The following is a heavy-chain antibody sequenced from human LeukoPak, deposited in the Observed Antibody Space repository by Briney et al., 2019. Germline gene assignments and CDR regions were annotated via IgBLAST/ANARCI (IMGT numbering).Heavy chain of an antibody. CDR2: IYYSGRT. V-gene: IGHV4-39*01. CDR3: AKRKYYAIEN. J-gene: IGHJ4*02. D-gene: IGHD3-3*01. CDR1: GDSISSSGYY. Sequence: SETLSLTCTVSGDSISSSGYYWGWIRQPPGKGLEWIASIYYSGRTYYNPSLKSRITISVDSSKNQFSLRLSSVTAADTAVYYCAKRKYYAIENWGQGTLVTVSS.